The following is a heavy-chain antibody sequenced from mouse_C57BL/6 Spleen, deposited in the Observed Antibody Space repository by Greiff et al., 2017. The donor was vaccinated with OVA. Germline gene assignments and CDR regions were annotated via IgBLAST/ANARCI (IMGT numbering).Heavy chain of an antibody. CDR3: ARSDGYPLDY. V-gene: IGHV5-17*01. D-gene: IGHD2-3*01. CDR1: GFTFRDYG. J-gene: IGHJ2*01. Sequence: DVKLVESGGGLVKPGGSLKLSCAASGFTFRDYGMHWVRQAPEKGLEWVAYISSCSSTIYYADTVKGRFTISRDNAKNTLFLQMTSLRSEDTAMYYCARSDGYPLDYWGQGTTLTVSS. CDR2: ISSCSSTI.